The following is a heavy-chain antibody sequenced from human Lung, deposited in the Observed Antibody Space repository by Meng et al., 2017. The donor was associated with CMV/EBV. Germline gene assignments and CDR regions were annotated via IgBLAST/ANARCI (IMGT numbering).Heavy chain of an antibody. V-gene: IGHV1-2*02. CDR1: GYTFTDYY. CDR3: ARDRTYRGYEVAS. J-gene: IGHJ5*01. CDR2: INPNSGGT. Sequence: ASVXVSXKASGYTFTDYYMHWVRQAPGQGLEWMGWINPNSGGTSYAQKFQGSVTMTRDTSISTAYMELSSLRSDDTAVYYCARDRTYRGYEVASWGHGKLVTVSS. D-gene: IGHD5-12*01.